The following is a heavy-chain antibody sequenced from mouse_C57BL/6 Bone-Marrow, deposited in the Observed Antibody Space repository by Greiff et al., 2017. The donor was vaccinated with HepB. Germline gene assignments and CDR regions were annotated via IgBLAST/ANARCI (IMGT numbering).Heavy chain of an antibody. J-gene: IGHJ4*01. CDR1: GYTFTDYE. CDR2: IDPETGGT. CDR3: TYYDGSRDAMDY. Sequence: QVQLQQSGAELVRPGASVTLSCKASGYTFTDYEMHWVKQTPVHGLEWIGAIDPETGGTAYNQKFKGKAILTADKSSSTAYMELRSLTSDDSAVYYCTYYDGSRDAMDYWGQGTSVTVSS. V-gene: IGHV1-15*01. D-gene: IGHD1-1*01.